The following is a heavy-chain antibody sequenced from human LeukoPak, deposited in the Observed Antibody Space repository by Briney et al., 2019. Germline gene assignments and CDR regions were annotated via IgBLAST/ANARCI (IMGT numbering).Heavy chain of an antibody. Sequence: ASVKASCKASGHTFTHYCLHWVRQAPGQGLEWMGWINPNNGDTNYAQKFQGRVTMTRDTSLNTVYMELSRLRSDDRAIYYCARAPLLTTYFQIVTGSYKPNFDSWGQGALVAVSS. CDR2: INPNNGDT. D-gene: IGHD3-9*01. J-gene: IGHJ4*02. V-gene: IGHV1-2*02. CDR1: GHTFTHYC. CDR3: ARAPLLTTYFQIVTGSYKPNFDS.